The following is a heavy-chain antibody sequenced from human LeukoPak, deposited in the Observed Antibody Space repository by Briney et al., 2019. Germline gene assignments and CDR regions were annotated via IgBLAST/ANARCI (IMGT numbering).Heavy chain of an antibody. CDR1: GYTFIRHW. J-gene: IGHJ5*02. CDR3: ARAHSNEMCGGDCFASWFDP. V-gene: IGHV1-46*01. CDR2: INPKDGAT. D-gene: IGHD2-21*02. Sequence: ASVKVSCKTSGYTFIRHWMHWVRQAPGQGLEWMGIINPKDGATDFAQRFQGRVTMTTDTSTSTVYMELSSLRSEDTAVYYCARAHSNEMCGGDCFASWFDPGGQGTLVTVSS.